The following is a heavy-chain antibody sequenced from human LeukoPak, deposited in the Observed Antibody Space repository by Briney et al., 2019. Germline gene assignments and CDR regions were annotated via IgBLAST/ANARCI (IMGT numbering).Heavy chain of an antibody. CDR3: ARDHYSRNDY. Sequence: GGSLRLSCAASGFTFSSYTMNWVRQAPGKGLEWVSSITTSGTYIYYADSVKGRFNISRDNARNSLYLQMNSLRAEDTAVYYCARDHYSRNDYWGQGTLVTVSS. CDR1: GFTFSSYT. D-gene: IGHD6-13*01. J-gene: IGHJ4*02. V-gene: IGHV3-21*01. CDR2: ITTSGTYI.